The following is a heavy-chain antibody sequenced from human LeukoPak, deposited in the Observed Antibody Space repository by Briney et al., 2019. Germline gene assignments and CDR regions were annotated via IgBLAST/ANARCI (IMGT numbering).Heavy chain of an antibody. Sequence: GGSLRLSCTASGFSFSGHWMHWARQLPGKGLVWVSRISPTGSTTSYADPVKGRFTVSRDNAKNTLYLQVNNLRAEDTAVYYCARGPNSNWSGLDFWGQGTLLTVSS. CDR1: GFSFSGHW. CDR2: ISPTGSTT. J-gene: IGHJ4*02. CDR3: ARGPNSNWSGLDF. V-gene: IGHV3-74*01. D-gene: IGHD6-6*01.